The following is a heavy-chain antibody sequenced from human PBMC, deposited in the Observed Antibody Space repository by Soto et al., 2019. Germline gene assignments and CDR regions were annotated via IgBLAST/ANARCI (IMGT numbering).Heavy chain of an antibody. CDR2: ISYDGSNK. V-gene: IGHV3-30*18. J-gene: IGHJ4*02. Sequence: PGGSLRLSCAASGFTFSSYGMHWVRQAPGKGLEWVAVISYDGSNKYYADSVKGRFTISRDNSKNTLYLQMNSLRAEDTAVYYCAKRGGGRPFDYWGQGTLVTVSS. D-gene: IGHD2-15*01. CDR1: GFTFSSYG. CDR3: AKRGGGRPFDY.